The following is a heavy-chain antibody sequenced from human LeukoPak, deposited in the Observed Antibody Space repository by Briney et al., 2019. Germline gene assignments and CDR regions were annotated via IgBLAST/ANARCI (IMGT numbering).Heavy chain of an antibody. Sequence: ASVKVSCKASGYTFTSYGISWVRQAPGQGLEWMGWISAYNGNTNYAQKLQGRVTMTTDTSTSTAYMELRSLRSDDTAVYYCARDLNHDYVRGSYYWFDPWGQGTLVTVSS. CDR3: ARDLNHDYVRGSYYWFDP. CDR2: ISAYNGNT. D-gene: IGHD3-16*01. J-gene: IGHJ5*02. V-gene: IGHV1-18*01. CDR1: GYTFTSYG.